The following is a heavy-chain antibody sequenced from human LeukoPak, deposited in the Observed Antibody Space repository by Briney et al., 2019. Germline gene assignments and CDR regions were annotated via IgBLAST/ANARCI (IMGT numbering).Heavy chain of an antibody. CDR1: GFTFSSYA. CDR2: ITGRGGTT. Sequence: GGSLRLSCAASGFTFSSYAMSWVRQAPGKGLEWVSAITGRGGTTSYADSVKGRFTISRDNSKNTMYLHMDRLRADDTAVYYCAKATAVSIFCPEYWGQGTLVTVSS. CDR3: AKATAVSIFCPEY. V-gene: IGHV3-23*01. J-gene: IGHJ4*02. D-gene: IGHD2-21*01.